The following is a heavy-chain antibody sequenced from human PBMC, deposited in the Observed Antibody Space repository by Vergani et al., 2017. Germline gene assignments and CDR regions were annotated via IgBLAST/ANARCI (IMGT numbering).Heavy chain of an antibody. CDR2: IIPIFGTA. Sequence: QVQLVQSGAEVKKPGSSVKVSCKASGGTFSSYAISWVRQAPGQGLEWMGGIIPIFGTANYAQKFQGRVTITADESTSTAYMELSSLRSEDTAVYYCARGVRGVIIKADYYYYYMDVWCKGTTVTVSS. V-gene: IGHV1-69*01. D-gene: IGHD3-10*01. CDR3: ARGVRGVIIKADYYYYYMDV. CDR1: GGTFSSYA. J-gene: IGHJ6*03.